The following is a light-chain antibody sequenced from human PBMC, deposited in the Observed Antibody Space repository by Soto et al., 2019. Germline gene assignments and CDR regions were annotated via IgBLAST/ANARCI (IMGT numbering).Light chain of an antibody. V-gene: IGLV1-47*02. CDR1: SFNIGFNY. J-gene: IGLJ1*01. CDR3: AAWDDSLSGGV. Sequence: QLVLTQPPSAPGTPGQTVTISCSGSSFNIGFNYVYWYQQLPGMAPKLLIHSNDERPSGVPDRFSGSKSGTSASLAISGLRSEDEAEYYCAAWDDSLSGGVFGTGTKLTVL. CDR2: SND.